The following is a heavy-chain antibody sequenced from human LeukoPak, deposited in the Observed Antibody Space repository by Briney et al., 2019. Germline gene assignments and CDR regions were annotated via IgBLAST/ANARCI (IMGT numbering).Heavy chain of an antibody. V-gene: IGHV4-34*01. D-gene: IGHD2-2*01. CDR1: GGSFSGYY. J-gene: IGHJ6*02. Sequence: PSETLSLTCAVYGGSFSGYYWSWIRQPPGKGLEWTGEINHSGSTNYNPSLKSRVTISVDTSKNQFSLKLSSVTAADTAVYYCAGGNPSYCSSTSCYYYYYYGMDVWGQGTTVTVSS. CDR2: INHSGST. CDR3: AGGNPSYCSSTSCYYYYYYGMDV.